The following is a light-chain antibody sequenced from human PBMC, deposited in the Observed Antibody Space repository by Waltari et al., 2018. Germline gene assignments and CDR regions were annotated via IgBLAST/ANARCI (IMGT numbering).Light chain of an antibody. Sequence: QSVLTQPPSASGTPGQRVTISCSGSSSNIGRNYVYWYQQLPGTAPKLLIYRNNQRPSGVPDRVSGSKSGTSASLAISGLRSEDESDYYCATWDDSLSGVVFGGGTKLTVL. CDR2: RNN. CDR3: ATWDDSLSGVV. J-gene: IGLJ2*01. V-gene: IGLV1-47*01. CDR1: SSNIGRNY.